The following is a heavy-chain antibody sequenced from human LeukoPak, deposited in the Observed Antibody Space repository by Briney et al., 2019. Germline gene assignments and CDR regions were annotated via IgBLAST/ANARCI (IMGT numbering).Heavy chain of an antibody. J-gene: IGHJ3*02. CDR1: GFRFDVYG. V-gene: IGHV3-15*01. D-gene: IGHD2-21*02. CDR3: ATDTATEARHI. CDR2: IRSKTDGGTT. Sequence: GGSLRLSCAASGFRFDVYGMSWVRQAPGKGLEWVGLIRSKTDGGTTDYAAPLKDRFTILRDDSKSTLFLQMNSLKADDTAVYYCATDTATEARHIWGQGTTVTVSS.